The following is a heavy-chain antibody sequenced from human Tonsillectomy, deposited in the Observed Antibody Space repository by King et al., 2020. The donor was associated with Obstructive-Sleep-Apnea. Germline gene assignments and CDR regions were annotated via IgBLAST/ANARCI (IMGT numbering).Heavy chain of an antibody. J-gene: IGHJ6*02. CDR3: ATDKYSLYPLVYAMDG. Sequence: VQLVESGGGVVQPGRSLRLSCAASGFAFNDYSMYWARQAPGKGLEWVALIGSAGKNKFYADSVMGRFTISKDNSKNRLYLQMNSLRVEYTGIYYWATDKYSLYPLVYAMDGWGQGTTVTVSS. CDR2: IGSAGKNK. CDR1: GFAFNDYS. V-gene: IGHV3-30*04. D-gene: IGHD5/OR15-5a*01.